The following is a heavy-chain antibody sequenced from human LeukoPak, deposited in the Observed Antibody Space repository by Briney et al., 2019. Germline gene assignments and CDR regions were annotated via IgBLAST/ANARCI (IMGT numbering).Heavy chain of an antibody. CDR3: ARDSYYYDSSAKHGDY. D-gene: IGHD3-22*01. CDR1: GYTYTSYG. Sequence: ASVKVSCKASGYTYTSYGISWVRQAPGQGLEWMGWISAYNGNTNYAQKLQGRVTMTTDTSTSTAYMELRSLRSDDTAVYYCARDSYYYDSSAKHGDYWGQGTLVTVSS. V-gene: IGHV1-18*01. J-gene: IGHJ4*02. CDR2: ISAYNGNT.